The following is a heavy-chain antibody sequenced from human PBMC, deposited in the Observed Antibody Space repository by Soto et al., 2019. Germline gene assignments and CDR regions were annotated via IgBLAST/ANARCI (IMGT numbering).Heavy chain of an antibody. J-gene: IGHJ4*02. CDR2: INHSGST. D-gene: IGHD1-26*01. CDR1: GGSFSGYY. V-gene: IGHV4-34*01. Sequence: SETLSLTCAVYGGSFSGYYWSWIRQPPGKGLEWIGEINHSGSTNYNPSLKSRVTISLDTSKNQFSRKRSSVTAADTAVYYCAREELVGATTVDYWGQGTLVTVSS. CDR3: AREELVGATTVDY.